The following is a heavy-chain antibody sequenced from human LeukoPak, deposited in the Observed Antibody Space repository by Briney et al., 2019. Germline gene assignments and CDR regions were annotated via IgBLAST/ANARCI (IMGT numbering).Heavy chain of an antibody. CDR2: ISYDGSNK. CDR3: ATVSQRMPARNPLDY. CDR1: GFTFSSYA. Sequence: GRSLRLSCAASGFTFSSYAMHWVRQAPGKGLEWVAVISYDGSNKYYADSVKGRFTISRDNSKNTLYLQMNSLRAEDTAVYYCATVSQRMPARNPLDYWGQGTLVTVSS. D-gene: IGHD6-6*01. J-gene: IGHJ4*02. V-gene: IGHV3-30-3*01.